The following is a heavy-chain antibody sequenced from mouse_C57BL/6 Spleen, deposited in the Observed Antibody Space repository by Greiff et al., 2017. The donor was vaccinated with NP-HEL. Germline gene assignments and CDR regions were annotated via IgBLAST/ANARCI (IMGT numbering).Heavy chain of an antibody. D-gene: IGHD2-3*01. CDR1: GYTFTDYN. CDR2: INPNNGGT. J-gene: IGHJ2*01. V-gene: IGHV1-22*01. Sequence: VQLKESGPELVKPGASVKMSCKASGYTFTDYNMHWVKQSHGKSLEWIGYINPNNGGTSYNQKFKGKATLTVNKSSSTAYMELRSLTSEDSAVYYCASCDGYLYYFDYWGQGTTLTVSS. CDR3: ASCDGYLYYFDY.